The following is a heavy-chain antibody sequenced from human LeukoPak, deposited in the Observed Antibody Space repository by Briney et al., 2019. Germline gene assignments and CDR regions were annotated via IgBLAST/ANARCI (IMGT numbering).Heavy chain of an antibody. CDR2: INHSGSI. Sequence: SETLSLTCTVSGGSISSYYWTWIRQTPGKGLEWIGEINHSGSINYNPSLKSRVTISVDTSKNQFSLKLSSVTAADTAVYYCARREGYSSGWYGVVWFDPWGQGTLVTVSS. D-gene: IGHD6-19*01. J-gene: IGHJ5*02. V-gene: IGHV4-34*01. CDR3: ARREGYSSGWYGVVWFDP. CDR1: GGSISSYY.